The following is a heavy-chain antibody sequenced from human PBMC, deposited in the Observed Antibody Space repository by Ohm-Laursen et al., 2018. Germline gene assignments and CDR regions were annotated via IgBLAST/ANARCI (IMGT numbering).Heavy chain of an antibody. CDR1: GFTFSSYG. J-gene: IGHJ4*02. V-gene: IGHV3-30*18. CDR2: ISYDGSNK. Sequence: SLRLSCAAPGFTFSSYGMHWVRQAPGKGLEWVAVISYDGSNKYYADSVKGRFTISRDNSKNTLYLQMNSLRAEDTAVYYCAKGRHSSGWSWGRSGDYWGQGTLVTVSS. CDR3: AKGRHSSGWSWGRSGDY. D-gene: IGHD6-19*01.